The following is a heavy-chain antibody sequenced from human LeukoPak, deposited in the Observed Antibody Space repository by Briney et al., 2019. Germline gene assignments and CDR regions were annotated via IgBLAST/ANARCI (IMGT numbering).Heavy chain of an antibody. CDR2: IYYSGST. CDR3: ARGYYDFWSGYYWDY. Sequence: PSETLSLTCTVSGGSISSYYWSWIRQPPGKGPEWIGYIYYSGSTNYNPSLKSRVTMSVDTSKNQLSLKLSSVTAADTAVYYCARGYYDFWSGYYWDYWGQGTLVTVS. V-gene: IGHV4-59*12. D-gene: IGHD3-3*01. CDR1: GGSISSYY. J-gene: IGHJ4*02.